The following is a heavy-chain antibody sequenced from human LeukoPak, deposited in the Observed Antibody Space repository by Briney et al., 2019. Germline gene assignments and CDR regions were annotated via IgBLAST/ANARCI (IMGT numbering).Heavy chain of an antibody. CDR3: ARERGVRVFDY. J-gene: IGHJ4*02. D-gene: IGHD1-1*01. CDR1: GGSISSNNYY. V-gene: IGHV4-39*07. Sequence: SETLSLTCTVSGGSISSNNYYWGWIRQPPGKGLEWIGSISYSGSTYYNPSLKSRVTISVDTSKNQFSLKLSSVTAADTAVYYCARERGVRVFDYWGQGTLVTVSS. CDR2: ISYSGST.